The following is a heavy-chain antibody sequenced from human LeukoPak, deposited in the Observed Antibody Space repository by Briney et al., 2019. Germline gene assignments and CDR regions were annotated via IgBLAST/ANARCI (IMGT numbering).Heavy chain of an antibody. Sequence: SGKVSCKASGCTFSSYAISWVRQAPGQGLEWMGRIIPIFGTANYAQKFQGRVTITTDESTSTAYMELSSLRSEDSAVYYCARGYGGVNYSDSSGYYFYYWVQGTLVTVSS. V-gene: IGHV1-69*05. CDR3: ARGYGGVNYSDSSGYYFYY. J-gene: IGHJ4*02. D-gene: IGHD3-22*01. CDR1: GCTFSSYA. CDR2: IIPIFGTA.